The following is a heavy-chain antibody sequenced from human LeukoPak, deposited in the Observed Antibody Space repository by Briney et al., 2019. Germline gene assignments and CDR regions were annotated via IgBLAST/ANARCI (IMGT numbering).Heavy chain of an antibody. J-gene: IGHJ4*02. V-gene: IGHV1-69*13. Sequence: SVKVSCKASGGTFSSCAINWVRQAPGQGLEWMGGIIPIFGTANYAQKFQGRVTITADESTSTAYLELSSLRSEDTAVYYCALQPRYFDWFLVWGQGTLVTVSS. CDR1: GGTFSSCA. CDR2: IIPIFGTA. CDR3: ALQPRYFDWFLV. D-gene: IGHD3-9*01.